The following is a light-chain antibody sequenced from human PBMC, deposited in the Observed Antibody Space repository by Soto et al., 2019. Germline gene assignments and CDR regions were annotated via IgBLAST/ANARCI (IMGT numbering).Light chain of an antibody. CDR2: DAS. CDR3: QQYNSYEVT. CDR1: QSISSW. V-gene: IGKV1-5*01. Sequence: DIQMTQSPSTLSASVGDRVTITCRASQSISSWLAWYQQKPGKAPKLLIYDASSLESGVPSRFSGSGSGTEFTITISSLQPDDFATYYCQQYNSYEVTFGQGTKVEIK. J-gene: IGKJ1*01.